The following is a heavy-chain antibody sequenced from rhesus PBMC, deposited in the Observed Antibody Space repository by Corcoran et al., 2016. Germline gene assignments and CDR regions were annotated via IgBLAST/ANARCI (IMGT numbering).Heavy chain of an antibody. Sequence: QVQLQQWGEGLVKPSETLSLTCAVYGGSISGYYYWSWIRQPSGKGLEWIGYIYGNSASTNYHPSLEMRVTNSKDTSKIQFSLKLSSVTAADTAVYYCAGSGPYSSWSTRFDYWGQGVLVTVSS. CDR2: IYGNSAST. J-gene: IGHJ4*01. D-gene: IGHD6-13*01. V-gene: IGHV4-73*01. CDR3: AGSGPYSSWSTRFDY. CDR1: GGSISGYYY.